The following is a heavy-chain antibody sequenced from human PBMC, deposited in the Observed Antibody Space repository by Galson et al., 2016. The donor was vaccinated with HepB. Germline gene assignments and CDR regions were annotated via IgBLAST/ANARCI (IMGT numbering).Heavy chain of an antibody. Sequence: SLRLSCAASEFTFSTYVMTWVRQAPGKGLEWVSAISQSGDRTYYAGSVRGRFTVSRDNSKSMVYLQMNSLRTEDTAVYYWAKGDLSELTKGLRDPWGQGTLVTVSS. CDR1: EFTFSTYV. D-gene: IGHD4/OR15-4a*01. J-gene: IGHJ5*02. V-gene: IGHV3-23*01. CDR2: ISQSGDRT. CDR3: AKGDLSELTKGLRDP.